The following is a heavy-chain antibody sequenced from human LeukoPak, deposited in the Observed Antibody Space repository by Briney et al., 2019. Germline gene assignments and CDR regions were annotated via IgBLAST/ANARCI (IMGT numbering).Heavy chain of an antibody. CDR1: GGSISGSY. Sequence: SETLSLTCTVSGGSISGSYWSWVRQPPGKGLEFIGHVHYSGTTNYNPSLRSRVTISIDTSKKHFFLKLKSVTAADTAVYYCATGYGDFRVEGRYFYSWGQGTLVTVSS. V-gene: IGHV4-59*01. D-gene: IGHD4-17*01. CDR2: VHYSGTT. J-gene: IGHJ4*02. CDR3: ATGYGDFRVEGRYFYS.